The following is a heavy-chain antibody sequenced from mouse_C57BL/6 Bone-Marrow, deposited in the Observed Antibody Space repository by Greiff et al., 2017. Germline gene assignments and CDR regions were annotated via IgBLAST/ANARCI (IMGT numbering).Heavy chain of an antibody. J-gene: IGHJ4*01. CDR1: GFTFSSYA. Sequence: EVKLMESGGGLVKPGGSLKLSCAASGFTFSSYAMSWVRQTPEKRLEWVATISDGGSYTYYPDNVKGRFPISRDNAKNNLYLQMSHLKSEDTAMYYCARDRGFYYAMDYWGQGTSVTVSS. CDR2: ISDGGSYT. V-gene: IGHV5-4*01. CDR3: ARDRGFYYAMDY.